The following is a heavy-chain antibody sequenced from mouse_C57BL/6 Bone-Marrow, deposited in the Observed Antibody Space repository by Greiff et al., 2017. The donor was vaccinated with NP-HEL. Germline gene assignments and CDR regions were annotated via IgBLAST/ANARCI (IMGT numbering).Heavy chain of an antibody. CDR3: TTGRCEHLDY. CDR2: IVPENGDT. CDR1: GFNIKDDY. J-gene: IGHJ2*02. V-gene: IGHV14-4*01. Sequence: VTLKVSGAELVRPGASVKLSCTASGFNIKDDYMHWVKQRPEQGLEWIGWIVPENGDTEYASKFQGTAPITADTSSNTAYLQLSSLTSEYTAVYYCTTGRCEHLDYWGQGTSLTVSS.